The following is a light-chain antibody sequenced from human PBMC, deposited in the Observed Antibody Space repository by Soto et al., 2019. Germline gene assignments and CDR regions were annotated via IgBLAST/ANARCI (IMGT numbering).Light chain of an antibody. V-gene: IGKV1-9*01. Sequence: DIPLTQSPSFLSASVGDRVTITCRASQGISSYLAWYQQKPGKAPKLLIYAASTLQSGVPSRFSGSGSGTEFTLTISSPQPEDFATYYCQQLNSYPRLTFGGGTKVEIK. CDR1: QGISSY. J-gene: IGKJ4*01. CDR2: AAS. CDR3: QQLNSYPRLT.